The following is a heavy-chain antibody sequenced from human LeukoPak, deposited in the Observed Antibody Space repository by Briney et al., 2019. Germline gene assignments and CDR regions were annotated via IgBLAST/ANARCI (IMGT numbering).Heavy chain of an antibody. CDR1: GYTVSSYS. CDR3: ANSAAATAPNWFDP. J-gene: IGHJ5*02. Sequence: GGSLRLSCEASGYTVSSYSMNWVRQAPGKGLEWVSAISGSGGSTYYADSVKGRFTISRDNSKNTLYLQMNSLRAEDTAVYYCANSAAATAPNWFDPWGQGTLVTVSS. CDR2: ISGSGGST. D-gene: IGHD6-13*01. V-gene: IGHV3-23*01.